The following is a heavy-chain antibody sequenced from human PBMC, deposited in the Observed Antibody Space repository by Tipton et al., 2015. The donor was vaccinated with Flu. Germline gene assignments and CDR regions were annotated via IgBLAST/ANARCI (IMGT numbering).Heavy chain of an antibody. J-gene: IGHJ5*02. CDR3: ARVDIILVSYGPKENWFDP. CDR2: IYFTGST. CDR1: GGSISSHY. V-gene: IGHV4-59*11. D-gene: IGHD2-8*02. Sequence: TLSLTCTVSGGSISSHYWSWIRQPPGKGLEWIGYIYFTGSTNYNPSLKSRVTISVDMSKNQFSLKLTSVTAADTAVYYCARVDIILVSYGPKENWFDPWGQGILVTVSS.